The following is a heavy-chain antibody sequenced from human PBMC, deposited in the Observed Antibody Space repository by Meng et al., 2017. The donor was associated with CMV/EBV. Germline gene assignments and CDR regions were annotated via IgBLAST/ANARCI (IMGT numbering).Heavy chain of an antibody. J-gene: IGHJ5*02. CDR1: GFTFSSYA. CDR3: APGWFDP. Sequence: VQRVESGGGVVQPGRSLRLSCAASGFTFSSYAMHWVRQAPGKGLEWVAVISYDGSNKYYADSVKGRFTISRDNSKNTLYLQMNSLRAEDTAVYYCAPGWFDPWGQGTLVTVS. V-gene: IGHV3-30-3*01. CDR2: ISYDGSNK.